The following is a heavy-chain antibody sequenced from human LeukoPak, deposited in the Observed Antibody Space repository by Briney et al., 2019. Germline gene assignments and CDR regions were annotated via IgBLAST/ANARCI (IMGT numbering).Heavy chain of an antibody. J-gene: IGHJ4*02. Sequence: GGSLRLSCAASGFTFSSYAMSWVRQAPGKGLEWVSAISGSGGSTYYADSVKGRFTISRDNSKNTLYLQMNSLRAEDTAVYYCAKARYYYGSGSSALFDYWGQGTLVTVSS. CDR2: ISGSGGST. CDR3: AKARYYYGSGSSALFDY. V-gene: IGHV3-23*01. CDR1: GFTFSSYA. D-gene: IGHD3-10*01.